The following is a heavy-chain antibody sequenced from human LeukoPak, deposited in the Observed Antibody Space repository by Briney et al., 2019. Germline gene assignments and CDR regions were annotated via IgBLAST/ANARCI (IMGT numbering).Heavy chain of an antibody. CDR3: ARPSAAVHLGAFDI. Sequence: SETLSLTCTVSGGSLSTYYWGWIRQPPGKGLEWIGYIHTSGSSNQNPSLKRRVTISLDTSRNEYSLRLSSVTAADTAVYYCARPSAAVHLGAFDIWGQGTIVTVSS. CDR2: IHTSGSS. V-gene: IGHV4-4*09. D-gene: IGHD3-3*01. J-gene: IGHJ3*02. CDR1: GGSLSTYY.